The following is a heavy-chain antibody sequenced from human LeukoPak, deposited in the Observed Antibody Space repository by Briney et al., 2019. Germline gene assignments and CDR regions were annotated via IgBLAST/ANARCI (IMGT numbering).Heavy chain of an antibody. V-gene: IGHV3-30-3*01. CDR2: ISYDGSNK. CDR1: GFTFSSYA. D-gene: IGHD7-27*01. CDR3: ARANRGRVLDY. Sequence: GGSLRLSCAASGFTFSSYAMSWVRQAPGKGLGWVAVISYDGSNKYYADSVKGRFTISRDNSKNTLYLQMNSLRAEDTAVYYCARANRGRVLDYWGQGTLVTVSS. J-gene: IGHJ4*02.